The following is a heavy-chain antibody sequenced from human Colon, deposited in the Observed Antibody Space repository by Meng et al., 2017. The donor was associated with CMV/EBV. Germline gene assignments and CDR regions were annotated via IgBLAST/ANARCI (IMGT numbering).Heavy chain of an antibody. D-gene: IGHD6-6*01. CDR1: GYSFATYW. Sequence: GGSLKISCKVSGYSFATYWIGWVRQMPGKGLEWMGIIYPDDSDTRYSPSFQGRVTISADKSISTAYLQWSSLKASDTAMYYCARRLDDSSPDYWGQGTLVTVSS. J-gene: IGHJ4*02. V-gene: IGHV5-51*01. CDR3: ARRLDDSSPDY. CDR2: IYPDDSDT.